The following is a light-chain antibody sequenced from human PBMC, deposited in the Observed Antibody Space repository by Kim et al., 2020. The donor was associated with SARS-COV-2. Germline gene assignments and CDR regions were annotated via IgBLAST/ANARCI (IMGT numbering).Light chain of an antibody. V-gene: IGKV1-5*02. J-gene: IGKJ2*01. CDR1: QSISSW. Sequence: SASVGDRVTIICRASQSISSWLAWYRQRPGKAPELHIYDASALRIGAASRFSGSGFETEFTLTISSLQPDDFATYFCQQYTAYPYTFGQGTKLEIK. CDR2: DAS. CDR3: QQYTAYPYT.